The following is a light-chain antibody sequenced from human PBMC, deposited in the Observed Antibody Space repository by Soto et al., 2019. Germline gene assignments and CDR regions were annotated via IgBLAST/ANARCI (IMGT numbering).Light chain of an antibody. CDR2: RAD. J-gene: IGLJ2*01. CDR3: AAWDDTLSGLV. CDR1: SSNIGSIY. Sequence: QSVLTQPPSASGTPGQTVTISCSGRSSNIGSIYVYWYQQLPGTAPRLLMYRADQRPSGVPDRFSGSKSGTSASLAISGLRSEDEADYYCAAWDDTLSGLVFGGGTKLTVL. V-gene: IGLV1-47*01.